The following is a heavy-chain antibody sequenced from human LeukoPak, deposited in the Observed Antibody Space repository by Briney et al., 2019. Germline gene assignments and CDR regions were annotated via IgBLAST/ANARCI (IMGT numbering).Heavy chain of an antibody. D-gene: IGHD1-26*01. CDR3: ASNSGSYWEGFDY. CDR1: GYTFTGYY. V-gene: IGHV1-2*06. J-gene: IGHJ4*02. CDR2: INPNSGGT. Sequence: ASVKVSCKASGYTFTGYYMHWVRQAPGQGLEWMGRINPNSGGTNYAQKFQGRVTMTRDTSISTAYVELSRLRSDDTAVYYCASNSGSYWEGFDYWGQGTLVTVSS.